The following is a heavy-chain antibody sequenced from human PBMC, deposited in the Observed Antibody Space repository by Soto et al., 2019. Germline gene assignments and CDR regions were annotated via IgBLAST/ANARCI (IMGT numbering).Heavy chain of an antibody. CDR3: TTYVLIMVRAERKSHYYYYYGMDV. Sequence: PGGSLRLSCAASGFTFSNAWMNWVRQAPGKGLEWVGRIKSKTDGGTTDYAAPVKGRFTISRDDSKNTLYLQMNSLKTEDTAVYYCTTYVLIMVRAERKSHYYYYYGMDVWGQGTTVTVSS. J-gene: IGHJ6*02. V-gene: IGHV3-15*07. CDR1: GFTFSNAW. D-gene: IGHD3-10*01. CDR2: IKSKTDGGTT.